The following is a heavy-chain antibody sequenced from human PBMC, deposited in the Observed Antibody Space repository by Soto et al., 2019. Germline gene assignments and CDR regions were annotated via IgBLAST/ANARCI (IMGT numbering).Heavy chain of an antibody. J-gene: IGHJ6*02. Sequence: ASVKVSCKASGYTFTSYAMHWVRQAPGQRLEWMGWINAGNGNTKYSRKFQGRVTITRDTSASTAYMELGSLRSEDTAVYYCARDLLEFGMVFGVVNPLRNYYYGMDVWGQGTTVTVSS. D-gene: IGHD3-3*01. CDR2: INAGNGNT. CDR1: GYTFTSYA. V-gene: IGHV1-3*01. CDR3: ARDLLEFGMVFGVVNPLRNYYYGMDV.